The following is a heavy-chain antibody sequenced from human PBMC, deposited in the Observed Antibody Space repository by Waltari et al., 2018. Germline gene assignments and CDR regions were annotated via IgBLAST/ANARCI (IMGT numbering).Heavy chain of an antibody. CDR2: INPNSGGT. V-gene: IGHV1-2*06. J-gene: IGHJ4*02. CDR3: ARDHNFWSGYYDY. Sequence: QVQLVQSGAEVKKPGASVKVSCKASGYTFTGYYMHWVRQAPGQGLEWMGRINPNSGGTNYAQKCQGRVTMTRDTSISTAYMELSRLRSDDTAVYYCARDHNFWSGYYDYWGQGTLVTVSS. D-gene: IGHD3-3*01. CDR1: GYTFTGYY.